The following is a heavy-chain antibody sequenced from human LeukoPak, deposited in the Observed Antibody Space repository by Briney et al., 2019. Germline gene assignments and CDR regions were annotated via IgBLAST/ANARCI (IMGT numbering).Heavy chain of an antibody. D-gene: IGHD5-24*01. Sequence: PSQTLSLTCTVSGGSISSGGYYWSWNRQHPGKGLEWIGYIYYSGSTYYNPSLKSRVTISVDTSKNQFSLKLSSVTAADTAVYYCARAASTMADGYGMDVWGQGTTVTVSS. CDR3: ARAASTMADGYGMDV. CDR1: GGSISSGGYY. V-gene: IGHV4-31*03. J-gene: IGHJ6*02. CDR2: IYYSGST.